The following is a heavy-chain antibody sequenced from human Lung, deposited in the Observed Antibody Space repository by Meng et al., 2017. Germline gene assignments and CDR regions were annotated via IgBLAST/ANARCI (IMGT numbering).Heavy chain of an antibody. CDR3: QWLSTHPPDC. CDR2: IKSKTDGETT. J-gene: IGHJ4*02. Sequence: EVPLVESGGGLVEPGGSLSLSCATSGFTFSNAWMSWVRQTPGKGLEWLGRIKSKTDGETTDYAAPVKGRFSISRDDAKNTLYLQMNSLKTEDTAVYYCQWLSTHPPDCWGQGTLVTVSS. V-gene: IGHV3-15*01. D-gene: IGHD3-22*01. CDR1: GFTFSNAW.